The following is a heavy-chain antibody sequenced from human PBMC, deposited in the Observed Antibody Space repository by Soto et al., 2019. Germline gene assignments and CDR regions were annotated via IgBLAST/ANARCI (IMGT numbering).Heavy chain of an antibody. J-gene: IGHJ4*02. CDR1: GFTFSSYA. CDR2: ISYDGSNK. V-gene: IGHV3-30-3*01. D-gene: IGHD5-12*01. Sequence: GGSLRLSCAASGFTFSSYAMHWVRQAPGKGLEWVAVISYDGSNKYYADSVKGRFTISRDNSKNTLYLQMNGLRAEDTAVYYWAGAPYLSGYDSRRSPADYGGNSGFDYWGQGTLVTVSS. CDR3: AGAPYLSGYDSRRSPADYGGNSGFDY.